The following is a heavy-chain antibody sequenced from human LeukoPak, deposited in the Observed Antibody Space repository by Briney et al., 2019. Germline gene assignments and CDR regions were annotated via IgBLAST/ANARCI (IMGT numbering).Heavy chain of an antibody. CDR2: GNHNGGT. Sequence: SETLSLTCAVYGGSFNGYYWSWIRQPPGKGLEWIGEGNHNGGTKYNPSLKSRVTISADSSKNQFSLKLSSVTAADTAVYYCAKNGQSGFSFDPWGQGTLVTVSS. V-gene: IGHV4-34*01. D-gene: IGHD1-26*01. J-gene: IGHJ5*02. CDR3: AKNGQSGFSFDP. CDR1: GGSFNGYY.